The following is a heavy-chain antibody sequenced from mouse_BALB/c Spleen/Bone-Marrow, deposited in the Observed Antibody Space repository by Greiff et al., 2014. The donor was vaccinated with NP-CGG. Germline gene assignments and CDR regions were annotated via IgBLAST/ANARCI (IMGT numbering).Heavy chain of an antibody. CDR1: GYTFTSYV. Sequence: EVQLVESGPELVKPGASVKMSCKASGYTFTSYVMHWVKQKPGQGLEWIGYINPYNDGTKYNEKFKGKATLTSDKSSSTAYMELSSPTSEDSAVYYCAREGVDYFDYWGQGTTLTVSS. J-gene: IGHJ2*01. CDR3: AREGVDYFDY. CDR2: INPYNDGT. V-gene: IGHV1-14*01.